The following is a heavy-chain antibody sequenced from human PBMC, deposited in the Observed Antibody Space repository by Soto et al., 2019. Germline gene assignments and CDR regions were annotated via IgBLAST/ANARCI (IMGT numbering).Heavy chain of an antibody. CDR2: IRSKTNSYAT. D-gene: IGHD5-12*01. J-gene: IGHJ4*02. CDR3: TASGSDAFVEY. Sequence: PGGSLRLSCAASGFTFSGSAMHWVRQASGKGLEWVGRIRSKTNSYATAYAASVKGRFTISRDDSKNTAYLQMNSLKTEDTAVYYCTASGSDAFVEYWSQGTLVTVSS. V-gene: IGHV3-73*01. CDR1: GFTFSGSA.